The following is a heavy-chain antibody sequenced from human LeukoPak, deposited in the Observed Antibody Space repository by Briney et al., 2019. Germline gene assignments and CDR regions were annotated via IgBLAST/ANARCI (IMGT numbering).Heavy chain of an antibody. D-gene: IGHD3-10*01. Sequence: SGTLSLTCAVSGGSISSSNWWSWVRQPPGKGLEWIGETYHSGSTNYNPSLKSRVTISVDKSKNQFSLKLSSVTAADTAVYYCAGSITMVRGVIIQRYYFDYWGQGTLVTVSS. CDR1: GGSISSSNW. V-gene: IGHV4-4*02. CDR3: AGSITMVRGVIIQRYYFDY. CDR2: TYHSGST. J-gene: IGHJ4*02.